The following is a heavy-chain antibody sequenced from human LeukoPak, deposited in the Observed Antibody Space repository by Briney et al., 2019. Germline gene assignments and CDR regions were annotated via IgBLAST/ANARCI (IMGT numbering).Heavy chain of an antibody. CDR1: GFTFRSYW. V-gene: IGHV3-7*01. D-gene: IGHD2-2*01. J-gene: IGHJ6*03. Sequence: GGSLRLSCAASGFTFRSYWMSWVRQAPGKGLEWVANIKQDGSEKYCVDSLKGRFTISRDNAKNSLYLQMNSLRAEDTAVYYCARVGRDIVVVPAAFLDYYYYYMDVWGKGTTVTVSS. CDR2: IKQDGSEK. CDR3: ARVGRDIVVVPAAFLDYYYYYMDV.